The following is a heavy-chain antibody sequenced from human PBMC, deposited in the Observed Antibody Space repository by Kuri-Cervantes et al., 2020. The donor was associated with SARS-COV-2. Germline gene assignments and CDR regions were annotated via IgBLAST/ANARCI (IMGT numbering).Heavy chain of an antibody. CDR3: AATVLNIQKPTIFGVVIIPFDY. V-gene: IGHV1-18*04. CDR1: GYTFTSYG. CDR2: ISAYNGNT. J-gene: IGHJ4*02. D-gene: IGHD3-3*01. Sequence: ASVKVSCKASGYTFTSYGISWVRQAPGQGLEWMGWISAYNGNTNYAQKLQGRVTMTRDTSTSTVYMELSSLRSEDTAVYYCAATVLNIQKPTIFGVVIIPFDYWGQGTLVTVSS.